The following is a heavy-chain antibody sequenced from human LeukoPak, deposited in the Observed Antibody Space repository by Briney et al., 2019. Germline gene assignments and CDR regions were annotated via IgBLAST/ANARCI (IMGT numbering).Heavy chain of an antibody. J-gene: IGHJ3*02. Sequence: AGGSLRLSCAASGFTFSDYYMSWIRQAPGKGLGWISYIHSRGSTTYYADSVKGRFTISRDNAKNSLFLQMNSLRAEDTAVYYCARDQTRYSSSWLGAFDIWGQGTMVTVSS. D-gene: IGHD6-13*01. CDR3: ARDQTRYSSSWLGAFDI. CDR1: GFTFSDYY. V-gene: IGHV3-11*01. CDR2: IHSRGSTT.